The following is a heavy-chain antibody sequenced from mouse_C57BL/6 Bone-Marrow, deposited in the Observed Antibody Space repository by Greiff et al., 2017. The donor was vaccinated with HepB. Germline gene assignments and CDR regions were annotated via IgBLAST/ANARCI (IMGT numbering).Heavy chain of an antibody. CDR1: GFTFSDYG. Sequence: EVMLVESGGGLVKPGGSLKLSCAASGFTFSDYGMHWVRQAPEKGLEWVAYISSGSSTIYYAATVKGRFTISRDNAKNTLFLQMTSLRSEDTAMYYCARFDDGYPYAMDYWGQGTSVTVSS. CDR2: ISSGSSTI. D-gene: IGHD2-3*01. J-gene: IGHJ4*01. V-gene: IGHV5-17*01. CDR3: ARFDDGYPYAMDY.